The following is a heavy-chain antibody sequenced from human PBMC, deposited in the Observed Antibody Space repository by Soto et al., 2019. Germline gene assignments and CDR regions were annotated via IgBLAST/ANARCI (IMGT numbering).Heavy chain of an antibody. D-gene: IGHD2-21*01. CDR2: ISYDGSNK. CDR1: GFTFSSYG. Sequence: GGSLRLSCAASGFTFSSYGMHWVRQAPGKGLEWVAVISYDGSNKYYADSVKGRFTISRDNSKNTLYLQMNSLRAEDTAVYYCAKDWHIVVVMGHDAFDIWGQGTMVTVSS. V-gene: IGHV3-30*18. J-gene: IGHJ3*02. CDR3: AKDWHIVVVMGHDAFDI.